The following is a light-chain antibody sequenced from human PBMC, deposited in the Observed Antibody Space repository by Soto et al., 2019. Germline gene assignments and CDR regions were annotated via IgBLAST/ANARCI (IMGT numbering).Light chain of an antibody. Sequence: DIQMTQSPSTLSASVGDRVTITCRASQSISTWLAWYQQKPGKAPRLLIYKASSLQSGVPSRFSGSGSGTEFTLTIRSLQADDFATYYCQQYHSNSRTFGQGTKLDIK. CDR3: QQYHSNSRT. J-gene: IGKJ1*01. V-gene: IGKV1-5*03. CDR2: KAS. CDR1: QSISTW.